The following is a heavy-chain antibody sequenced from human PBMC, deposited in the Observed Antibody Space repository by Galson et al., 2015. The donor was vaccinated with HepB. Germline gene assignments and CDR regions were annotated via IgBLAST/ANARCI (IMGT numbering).Heavy chain of an antibody. V-gene: IGHV3-74*01. J-gene: IGHJ4*02. CDR3: ARDPPNTGDYYFDD. CDR2: INSDGSNT. D-gene: IGHD7-27*01. Sequence: SLRLSCAASGFTLSSSWMHWARQDPGKGLVWVSGINSDGSNTKYADSVKGRFTISRDNARNTLSLQMNNLRVEDTAVYYCARDPPNTGDYYFDDWGQGSLVTVSS. CDR1: GFTLSSSW.